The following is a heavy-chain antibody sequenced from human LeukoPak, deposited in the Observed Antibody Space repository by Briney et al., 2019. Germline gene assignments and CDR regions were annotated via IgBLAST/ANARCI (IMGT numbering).Heavy chain of an antibody. D-gene: IGHD2-2*02. V-gene: IGHV4-34*01. CDR2: INHSGST. CDR3: ARGGGYCSSTSCYRRHWFDP. J-gene: IGHJ5*02. CDR1: GGSFSGYY. Sequence: SETLSLTRAVYGGSFSGYYWSWIRQPPGKGLEWIGEINHSGSTNYNPSLKSRVTISVDTSKDQFSLKLSSVTAADTAVYYCARGGGYCSSTSCYRRHWFDPWGQGTLVTVSS.